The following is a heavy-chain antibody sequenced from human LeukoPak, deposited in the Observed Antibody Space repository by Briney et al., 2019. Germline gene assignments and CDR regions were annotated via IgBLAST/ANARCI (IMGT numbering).Heavy chain of an antibody. V-gene: IGHV1-8*01. D-gene: IGHD3-22*01. Sequence: ASVKVSCKASGYTFTSYDINWVRQATGQGLEWMGWMNPNSGNTGYAQKFQGRVTITRNTSISTAYMELSSLRSEDTAVYYCAREVPYYDSSGYKGSDYWGQGTLVTVSS. CDR1: GYTFTSYD. CDR3: AREVPYYDSSGYKGSDY. CDR2: MNPNSGNT. J-gene: IGHJ4*02.